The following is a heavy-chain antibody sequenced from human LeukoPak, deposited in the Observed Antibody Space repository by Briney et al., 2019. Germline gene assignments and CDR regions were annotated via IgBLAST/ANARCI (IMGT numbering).Heavy chain of an antibody. Sequence: GGSLRLSCAASGFAFSRYAMNWVRQAPGKGLEWVSGISGSAGSTYYADSVKGRFSISRDNSKNTLYLQMNSLRVEDTAVYYCAKSRGYIAYDVPDYWGQGTLVTVSS. CDR2: ISGSAGST. D-gene: IGHD5-12*01. V-gene: IGHV3-23*01. CDR3: AKSRGYIAYDVPDY. J-gene: IGHJ4*02. CDR1: GFAFSRYA.